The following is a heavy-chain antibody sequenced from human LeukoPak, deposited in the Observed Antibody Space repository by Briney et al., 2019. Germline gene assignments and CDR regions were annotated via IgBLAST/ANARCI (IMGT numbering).Heavy chain of an antibody. Sequence: PGGSLRLSCAASEFIGDYYMSWIRQAPGKGLEWISFITSSATTIFYADSVKGRFTISRDNAKKSVYLPMNSLRAEDTAVYYCARGLLRFSEWTAPLGVWGKGTTVTVSS. CDR1: EFIGDYY. CDR2: ITSSATTI. D-gene: IGHD3-3*01. CDR3: ARGLLRFSEWTAPLGV. J-gene: IGHJ6*04. V-gene: IGHV3-11*04.